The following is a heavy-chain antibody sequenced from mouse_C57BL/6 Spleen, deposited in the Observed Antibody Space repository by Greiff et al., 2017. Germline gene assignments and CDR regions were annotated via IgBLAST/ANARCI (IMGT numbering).Heavy chain of an antibody. Sequence: QVQLQQPGAELVKPGASVKLSCKASGYTFTSYWMQWVKQRPGQGLEWIGEIDPSDSYTNYNQKFKGKATLTVDTSSSTAYMQLSSLTSEDSAVYYCARLGDGYSFAYWGQGTLVTVSA. D-gene: IGHD2-3*01. V-gene: IGHV1-50*01. CDR2: IDPSDSYT. J-gene: IGHJ3*01. CDR1: GYTFTSYW. CDR3: ARLGDGYSFAY.